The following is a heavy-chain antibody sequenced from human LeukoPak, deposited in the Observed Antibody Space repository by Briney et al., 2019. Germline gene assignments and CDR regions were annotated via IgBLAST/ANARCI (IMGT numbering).Heavy chain of an antibody. J-gene: IGHJ4*02. CDR2: IYSTGST. Sequence: SETLSLTCTVSGGSISSYYWSWIRPRAGKGLEWIGRIYSTGSTNYNPSLKSRVTMSVDTSKNQFSLRLRSVTAADTAVYYCARQIASAGTAGFDFWGQGALVTVSS. D-gene: IGHD6-13*01. CDR1: GGSISSYY. V-gene: IGHV4-4*07. CDR3: ARQIASAGTAGFDF.